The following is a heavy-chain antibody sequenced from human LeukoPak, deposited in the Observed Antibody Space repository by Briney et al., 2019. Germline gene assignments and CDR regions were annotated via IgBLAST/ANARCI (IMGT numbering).Heavy chain of an antibody. D-gene: IGHD6-13*01. CDR2: IYHSGST. J-gene: IGHJ5*01. Sequence: SGTLSLTCAVSGGSVSGSNWWRWVRQPPGKGLEWIGEIYHSGSTNYNPSLKSRVTMSVDKSKNQFSLKLSSVIAADTAVYYCAAYGSRRLASWGQGTLVTVSS. CDR1: GGSVSGSNW. V-gene: IGHV4-4*02. CDR3: AAYGSRRLAS.